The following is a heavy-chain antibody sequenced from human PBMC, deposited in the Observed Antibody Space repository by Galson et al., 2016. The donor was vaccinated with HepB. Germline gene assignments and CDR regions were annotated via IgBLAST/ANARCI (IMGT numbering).Heavy chain of an antibody. CDR3: VKDRERRGVYDK. J-gene: IGHJ4*02. CDR1: GFSISGGYY. V-gene: IGHV4-38-2*02. D-gene: IGHD3-10*01. CDR2: IYHSGTT. Sequence: SETLSLTCTVSGFSISGGYYWGWIRQPPGEGLEWIGRIYHSGTTYYNPSLKSRVTISVDTSKNQFSLRLTSVTAADTALYYCVKDRERRGVYDKWGQGTLVTVSS.